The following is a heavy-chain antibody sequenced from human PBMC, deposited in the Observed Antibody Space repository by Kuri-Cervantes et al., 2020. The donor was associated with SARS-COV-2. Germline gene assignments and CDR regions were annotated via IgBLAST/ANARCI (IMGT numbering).Heavy chain of an antibody. CDR3: GRGGDYDYSSGYSQYVQH. Sequence: TLSSEVSAGSISSGGSSWAWIRQPPGKGLEWIGYIYQSGGTYYNPSLKSRVIISVDRSKNQFSLKLESVTAADTAVYYCGRGGDYDYSSGYSQYVQHWGQGTQVTVSS. D-gene: IGHD3-3*01. J-gene: IGHJ1*01. CDR2: IYQSGGT. CDR1: AGSISSGGSS. V-gene: IGHV4-30-2*01.